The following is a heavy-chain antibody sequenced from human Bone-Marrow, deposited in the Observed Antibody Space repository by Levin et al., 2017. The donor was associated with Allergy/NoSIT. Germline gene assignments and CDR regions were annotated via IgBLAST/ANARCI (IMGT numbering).Heavy chain of an antibody. CDR3: ARVSVSGWDIDY. J-gene: IGHJ4*02. CDR2: IYTGGNI. Sequence: GESLKISCAASGFPVLGNYMTWVRQAPGKGLEWVSLIYTGGNINYADSVNGRFIISRDSSKNTLYLQMNSLRVEDTAVYYCARVSVSGWDIDYWGQGVPVTVSS. D-gene: IGHD6-19*01. CDR1: GFPVLGNY. V-gene: IGHV3-66*01.